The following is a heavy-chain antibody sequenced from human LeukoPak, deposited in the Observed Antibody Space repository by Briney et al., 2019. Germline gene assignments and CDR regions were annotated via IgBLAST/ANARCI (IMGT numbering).Heavy chain of an antibody. D-gene: IGHD3-9*01. Sequence: GASVKVSCKASGYTFTNYGITRVRQAPGQGLEWMGWISAYNANTNYAQKFQGRVTMTTDTSTSTVYMELRSLRSDDTAIYYCARTDYDILTGARMDVWGKGTTVTVSS. CDR2: ISAYNANT. CDR1: GYTFTNYG. V-gene: IGHV1-18*04. CDR3: ARTDYDILTGARMDV. J-gene: IGHJ6*04.